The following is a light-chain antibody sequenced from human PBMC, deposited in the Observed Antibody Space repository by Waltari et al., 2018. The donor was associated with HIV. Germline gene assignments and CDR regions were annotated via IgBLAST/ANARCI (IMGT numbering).Light chain of an antibody. CDR3: ATWDDSLNAWV. V-gene: IGLV1-44*01. CDR1: RSNNGSNN. J-gene: IGLJ3*02. CDR2: SYG. Sequence: QSVLNQSPSAAGTPGRRVIISSSGSRSNNGSNNVTWYQQFPGTAPKLLIYSYGQRPSGVPERFSGSKSATSASLAISGLRSEDEADYYCATWDDSLNAWVFGGGTKLTVL.